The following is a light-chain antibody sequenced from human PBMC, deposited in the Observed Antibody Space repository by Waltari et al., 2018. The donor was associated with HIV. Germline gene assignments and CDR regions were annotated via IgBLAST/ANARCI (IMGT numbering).Light chain of an antibody. V-gene: IGKV1-5*03. CDR3: QQYDNLPS. J-gene: IGKJ5*01. CDR1: HPINKW. CDR2: KAS. Sequence: DILLTQSPSTLAAFVGDRVTITCRASHPINKWLAWYQQRPGDPPKLLITKASTLEVGVPTRFRGRGSETEFTLTIDTLQPDDFAVYYSQQYDNLPSFGQGTRLE.